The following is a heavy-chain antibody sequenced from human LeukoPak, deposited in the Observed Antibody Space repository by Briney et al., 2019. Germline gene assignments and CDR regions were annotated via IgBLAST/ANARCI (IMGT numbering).Heavy chain of an antibody. V-gene: IGHV3-21*04. CDR2: ISSSSSYI. Sequence: GGSLRLSCAASGFTFSSYSMNWVRQAPGKGLEWVSSISSSSSYIYYADSVKGRFTISRDNAKNSLYLQMNSLRAEDTALYYCAKDFHPGYSYGPDYWGQGTLVTVSS. J-gene: IGHJ4*02. CDR3: AKDFHPGYSYGPDY. CDR1: GFTFSSYS. D-gene: IGHD5-18*01.